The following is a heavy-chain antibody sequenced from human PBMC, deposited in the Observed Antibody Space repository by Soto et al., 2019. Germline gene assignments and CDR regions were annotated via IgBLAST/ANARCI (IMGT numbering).Heavy chain of an antibody. V-gene: IGHV3-23*01. D-gene: IGHD2-2*01. CDR1: GFTFSSYA. CDR2: ISGRGGST. Sequence: GGSLRLSCAASGFTFSSYAMSWVSQAQGRGLEWVSAISGRGGSTYYADSVKGRFTISRDNSKNTLYLQMNSLRAEDTAVYYCAKVEGEYCSSTSCTYYYYYMDVWGKGTTVTVSS. CDR3: AKVEGEYCSSTSCTYYYYYMDV. J-gene: IGHJ6*03.